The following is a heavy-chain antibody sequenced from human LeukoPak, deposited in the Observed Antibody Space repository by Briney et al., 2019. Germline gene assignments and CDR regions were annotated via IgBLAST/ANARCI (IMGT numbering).Heavy chain of an antibody. J-gene: IGHJ6*03. CDR2: VHSNGDT. CDR1: GASIRTYF. CDR3: ARTGAGYYYYYMDV. D-gene: IGHD1-26*01. Sequence: SETLSLTCTVSGASIRTYFWSWFRQPAGKGLEWIGRVHSNGDTYYNPSLESRVTVSMDTSKNQFALNLTSLTAADTAVYYCARTGAGYYYYYMDVWGKGTTVTVSS. V-gene: IGHV4-4*07.